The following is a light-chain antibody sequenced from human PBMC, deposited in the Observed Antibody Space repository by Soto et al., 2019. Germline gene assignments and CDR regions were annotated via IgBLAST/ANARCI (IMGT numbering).Light chain of an antibody. V-gene: IGLV2-8*01. CDR3: SSYAGSNLWV. J-gene: IGLJ3*02. CDR2: EVS. Sequence: QSALTQPPSASGSPGQSVTISCTGTSSDVGGYNYVSWYQQHPGKAPKLMIYEVSKRPSGVPDRFSGSKSGNTASLTVSGLHAEDEADYYCSSYAGSNLWVFGGGTKVTVL. CDR1: SSDVGGYNY.